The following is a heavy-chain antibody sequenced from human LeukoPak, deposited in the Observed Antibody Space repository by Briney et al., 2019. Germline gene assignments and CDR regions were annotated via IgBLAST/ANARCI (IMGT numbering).Heavy chain of an antibody. V-gene: IGHV4-59*08. CDR3: ARHSFNSGWELLDY. CDR1: GGSISSYY. Sequence: PSETLSLTCTVSGGSISSYYWSWIRQPPGKGPEWIGYIYYSGSTNYNPSLKSRVTISVDTSKNQFSLKLSSVTAADTAVYYCARHSFNSGWELLDYWGQGTLVTVSS. CDR2: IYYSGST. J-gene: IGHJ4*02. D-gene: IGHD1-26*01.